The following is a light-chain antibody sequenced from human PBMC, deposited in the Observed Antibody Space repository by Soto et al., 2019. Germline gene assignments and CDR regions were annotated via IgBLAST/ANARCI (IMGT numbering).Light chain of an antibody. V-gene: IGKV1-5*01. CDR3: HQYKSYTPYT. J-gene: IGKJ2*01. Sequence: DIQMTQSPSALSASLGDRVTITCRASHSIGTWLAWYQQRPGKAPKLPIYDASSLGSGVPSRFSGGGSGTEFTLTISSLQPDDFGTYYCHQYKSYTPYTIGQGTKVDIK. CDR2: DAS. CDR1: HSIGTW.